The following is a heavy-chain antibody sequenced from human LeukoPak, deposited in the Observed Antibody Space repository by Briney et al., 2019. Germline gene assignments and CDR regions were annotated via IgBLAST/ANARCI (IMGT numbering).Heavy chain of an antibody. CDR1: GFTFSNYS. CDR2: IGSSGSYI. Sequence: PGGSLRLSCAASGFTFSNYSMNWVRQAPGKGLEWVSSIGSSGSYIYYADSVKGRFTISRDNSKNTLYLQMNSLRAEDTAVYYCAREVHGSFDYWGQGTLVTVSS. CDR3: AREVHGSFDY. J-gene: IGHJ4*02. V-gene: IGHV3-21*04. D-gene: IGHD5-24*01.